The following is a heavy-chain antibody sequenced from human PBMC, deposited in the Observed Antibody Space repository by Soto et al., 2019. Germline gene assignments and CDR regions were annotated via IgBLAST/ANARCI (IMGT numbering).Heavy chain of an antibody. CDR2: ISAYNGNT. CDR3: ARCPPDYDILTGYYYYMDV. J-gene: IGHJ6*03. Sequence: ASVKVSYKASGYTFTSYGISWVRQAPGQGLEWMGWISAYNGNTNYAQKLQGRVTMTTDTSTSTAYMELRSLRSDDTAVYYCARCPPDYDILTGYYYYMDVWGKGTTVTVSS. CDR1: GYTFTSYG. V-gene: IGHV1-18*01. D-gene: IGHD3-9*01.